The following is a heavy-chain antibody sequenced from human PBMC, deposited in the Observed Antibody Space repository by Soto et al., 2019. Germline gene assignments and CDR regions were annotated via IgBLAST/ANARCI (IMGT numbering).Heavy chain of an antibody. V-gene: IGHV1-18*01. D-gene: IGHD3-3*01. CDR3: ARDFWMGPGNYYGMDV. CDR1: GYTFTSYG. Sequence: ASVKVSCKASGYTFTSYGISWVRQAPGQGLEWMGWISAYNGNTNYAQKPQGRVTMTTDTSTSTAYMELRSLRSDDTAVYYCARDFWMGPGNYYGMDVWGQGTTVTVSS. J-gene: IGHJ6*02. CDR2: ISAYNGNT.